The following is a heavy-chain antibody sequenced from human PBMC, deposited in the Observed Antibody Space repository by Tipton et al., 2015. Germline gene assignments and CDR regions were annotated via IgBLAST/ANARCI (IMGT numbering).Heavy chain of an antibody. J-gene: IGHJ6*02. CDR1: GFSFNNYG. CDR3: ASVPPHYFFGMDV. V-gene: IGHV3-30*03. Sequence: SLRLSCTASGFSFNNYGMHWVRQAPGKGLEWVAVISYDGSKKYYADSVQGRFTMSRDNSKNTLHLQMNSLRAEDTAVYYCASVPPHYFFGMDVWGPGTTITVSS. CDR2: ISYDGSKK.